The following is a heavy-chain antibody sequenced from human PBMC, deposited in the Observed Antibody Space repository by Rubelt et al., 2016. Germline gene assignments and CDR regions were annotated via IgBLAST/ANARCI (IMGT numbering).Heavy chain of an antibody. CDR1: AYTFTNYG. J-gene: IGHJ4*02. CDR2: ISAYNGNT. V-gene: IGHV1-18*01. CDR3: ARTTVVVAATDY. D-gene: IGHD2-15*01. Sequence: QVQLVQSGAEVKKPGASVKVSCKASAYTFTNYGISWVRQAPGQGLEWMGWISAYNGNTIYARNLQGRVTLTTDTSTSTAYMELRSLRSDDKAVYYCARTTVVVAATDYWGQGTLVTVSS.